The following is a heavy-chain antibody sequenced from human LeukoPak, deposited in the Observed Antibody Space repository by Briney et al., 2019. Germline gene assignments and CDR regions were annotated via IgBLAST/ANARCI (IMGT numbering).Heavy chain of an antibody. CDR3: AVLAAAGTAYYFDY. CDR1: GYTFTGYY. D-gene: IGHD6-13*01. J-gene: IGHJ4*02. CDR2: INPNSGGT. Sequence: GASVKVSCKASGYTFTGYYMHWVRQAPGQGLEWMGWINPNSGGTNYAQKFQGRVTMTRDTSISTAYMELSRLRSDDTAVYYCAVLAAAGTAYYFDYWGQGTLVTVSS. V-gene: IGHV1-2*02.